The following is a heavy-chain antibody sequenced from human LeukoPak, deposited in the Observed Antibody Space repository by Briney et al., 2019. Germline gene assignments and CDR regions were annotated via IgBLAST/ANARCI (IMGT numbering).Heavy chain of an antibody. D-gene: IGHD5-12*01. Sequence: SETLSLTCAVSGASVSSGNWWNWARPSPGKGLEWIAEILYTGDTNYNPSLRSRVTLSIDNSNNEASLKLASVTAADSAVYYCARAQRGCSANNCYLDPWGPGILITVSS. CDR1: GASVSSGNW. CDR2: ILYTGDT. V-gene: IGHV4-4*02. CDR3: ARAQRGCSANNCYLDP. J-gene: IGHJ5*02.